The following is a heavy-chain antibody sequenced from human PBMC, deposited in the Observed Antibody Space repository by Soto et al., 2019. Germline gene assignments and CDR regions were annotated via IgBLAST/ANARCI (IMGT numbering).Heavy chain of an antibody. CDR2: IYYSGST. V-gene: IGHV4-31*03. J-gene: IGHJ5*02. D-gene: IGHD3-22*01. Sequence: KASETLSLTCTVSGGSISSGGYYWSWIRQHPGKGLEWIGYIYYSGSTYYNPSLKSRVTISVDTSKNQFSLKLSSVTAADTAVYYCARGVRYYYDSSGYYYEGNWFDPWGQGTLVTVSS. CDR3: ARGVRYYYDSSGYYYEGNWFDP. CDR1: GGSISSGGYY.